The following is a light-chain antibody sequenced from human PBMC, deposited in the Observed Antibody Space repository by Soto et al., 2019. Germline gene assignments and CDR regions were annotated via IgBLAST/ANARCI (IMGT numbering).Light chain of an antibody. CDR2: DNN. V-gene: IGLV1-51*01. CDR1: GSNIGSNS. Sequence: QSVLTQPPSVSAAPGQTVTISCSGRGSNIGSNSVSWYQQVPGTAPKLLLYDNNKRPSGIPDRFSGSKYGTSATLGITGLQTADEADYYCGTWESYLSVGVFGGGTKLTVL. J-gene: IGLJ2*01. CDR3: GTWESYLSVGV.